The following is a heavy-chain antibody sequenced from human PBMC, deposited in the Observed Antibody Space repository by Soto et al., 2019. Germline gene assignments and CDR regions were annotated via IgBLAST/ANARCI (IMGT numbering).Heavy chain of an antibody. CDR3: ARQTEYYSFSGRAAPLYGLDV. CDR1: GSSISSDSSY. Sequence: PSETLSLTCTVSGSSISSDSSYWDWIRQPPGKGLEWIGNIYYSGTTYYNPSLKSRVTMSVDTSKNQFSLKLSSVTAADTAVYYCARQTEYYSFSGRAAPLYGLDVWGQGTTVTVSS. CDR2: IYYSGTT. D-gene: IGHD3-10*01. J-gene: IGHJ6*02. V-gene: IGHV4-39*01.